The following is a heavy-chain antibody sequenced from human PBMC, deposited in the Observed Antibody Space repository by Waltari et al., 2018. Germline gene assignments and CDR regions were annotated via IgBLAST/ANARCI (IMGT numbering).Heavy chain of an antibody. CDR1: GGSISSSSYY. D-gene: IGHD6-6*01. Sequence: QLQLQESGPGLVKPSETLSLTCTVSGGSISSSSYYWGWIRQPPGKGLEWIGSIYYSGSTYYNPSLKSRVTISVDTSKNQFSLKLSSVTAADTAVYYCARANSRSSSTDYWGQGTLVTVSS. CDR3: ARANSRSSSTDY. CDR2: IYYSGST. J-gene: IGHJ4*02. V-gene: IGHV4-39*07.